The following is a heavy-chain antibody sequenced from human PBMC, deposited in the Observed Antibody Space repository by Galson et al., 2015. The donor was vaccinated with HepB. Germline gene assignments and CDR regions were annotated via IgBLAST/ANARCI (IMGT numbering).Heavy chain of an antibody. D-gene: IGHD5-24*01. CDR2: TSGSGGDT. CDR1: GFTFSGNA. CDR3: AQMHRASSAIFAR. V-gene: IGHV3-23*01. J-gene: IGHJ4*02. Sequence: SLRLSCAASGFTFSGNAMSWARQVPGKGPEWVAATSGSGGDTFYPVSLGGRFTISRDNAKNTLYLDIKNLKIEDTAIYYCAQMHRASSAIFARWGQGTLVTVSP.